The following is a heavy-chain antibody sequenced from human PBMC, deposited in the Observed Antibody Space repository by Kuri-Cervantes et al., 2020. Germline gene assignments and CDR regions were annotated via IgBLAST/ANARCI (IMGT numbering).Heavy chain of an antibody. Sequence: ESLKISCTVSGGSISSSSYYWGWIRQPPGKGLEWIGYIYYSGSTNYNPSLKSRVTISVDTSKNQFSLKLSSVTAADTAVYYCARDSSSYYYYGMDVWGQGTTVTVSS. D-gene: IGHD6-6*01. CDR3: ARDSSSYYYYGMDV. CDR2: IYYSGST. J-gene: IGHJ6*02. CDR1: GGSISSSSYY. V-gene: IGHV4-61*01.